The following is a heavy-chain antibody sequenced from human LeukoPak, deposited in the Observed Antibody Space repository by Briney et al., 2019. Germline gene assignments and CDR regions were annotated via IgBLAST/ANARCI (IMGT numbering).Heavy chain of an antibody. CDR3: ARDPSGGY. Sequence: GGSLRLSCAASGFTFSSYWMNWARQAPGKGLEWVASINHNGNVNYYVDSVKGRFTISRDNAKNSLYLQMNSLRAEDTAVYYCARDPSGGYWGQGTLVTVSS. V-gene: IGHV3-7*01. D-gene: IGHD1-26*01. CDR1: GFTFSSYW. J-gene: IGHJ4*02. CDR2: INHNGNVN.